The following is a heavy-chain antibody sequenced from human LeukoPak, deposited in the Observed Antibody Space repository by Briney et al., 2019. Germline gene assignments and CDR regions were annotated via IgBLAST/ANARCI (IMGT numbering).Heavy chain of an antibody. Sequence: SETLSLTCTVSGGSISSYYWSWIRQPPGKGLEWIGYIYYSGSTSYKPSLRSRVTISVDTSKNQFSLKLRSVTAADTAVYYCARETSQKGAHYMDVWGKGTTVTISS. CDR1: GGSISSYY. CDR2: IYYSGST. J-gene: IGHJ6*03. V-gene: IGHV4-59*01. CDR3: ARETSQKGAHYMDV. D-gene: IGHD3-16*01.